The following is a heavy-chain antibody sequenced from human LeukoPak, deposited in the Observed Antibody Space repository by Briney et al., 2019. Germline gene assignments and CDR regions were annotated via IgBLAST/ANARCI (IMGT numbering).Heavy chain of an antibody. CDR3: AKVPRIGGALWIRGDNYFDY. V-gene: IGHV3-74*01. Sequence: GGSLRLSCAASGFTFKLYWMHWVRQVPGKRPVWVSRINDDGSDTVYADSVRGRFTISRDDAKNTVYLQMNSLRAEDTAVYYCAKVPRIGGALWIRGDNYFDYWGQGTLVTVSS. D-gene: IGHD3-16*01. CDR2: INDDGSDT. CDR1: GFTFKLYW. J-gene: IGHJ4*02.